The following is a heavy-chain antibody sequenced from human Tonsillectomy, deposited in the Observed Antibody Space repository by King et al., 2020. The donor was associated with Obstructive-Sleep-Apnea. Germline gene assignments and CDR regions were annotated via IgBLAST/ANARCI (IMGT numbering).Heavy chain of an antibody. CDR3: ARETCGGDCHYGMDV. D-gene: IGHD2-21*02. J-gene: IGHJ6*02. CDR1: GGTFSSYT. Sequence: VQLVESGAEVKKPGSSVKVSCKASGGTFSSYTINWVRQAPGQGLEWMGGIMPIFGTTTSARKFQGRVTLNADESTSTAYMDLSRLRSEDTAVYYCARETCGGDCHYGMDVWGQGTAVTVS. V-gene: IGHV1-69*01. CDR2: IMPIFGTT.